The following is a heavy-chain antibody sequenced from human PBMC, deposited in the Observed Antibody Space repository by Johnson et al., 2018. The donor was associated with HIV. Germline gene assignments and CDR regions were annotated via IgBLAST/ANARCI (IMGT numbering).Heavy chain of an antibody. CDR2: IYRGGGT. CDR1: GLNVSGHY. J-gene: IGHJ3*02. V-gene: IGHV3-66*02. D-gene: IGHD4-23*01. Sequence: VQLVESGGGLAQPGGSLRLSCAASGLNVSGHYMSWVRQSPGKGLVWVSVIYRGGGTYYADSVMGRFTISRDNSKNTLYLQMNSLSTEDTVMYYCARERGYFGNPAFDIWGQGTMVTVSS. CDR3: ARERGYFGNPAFDI.